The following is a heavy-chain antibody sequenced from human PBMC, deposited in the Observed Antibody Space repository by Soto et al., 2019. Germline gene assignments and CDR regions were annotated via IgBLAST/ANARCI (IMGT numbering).Heavy chain of an antibody. Sequence: QVQLQESGPGLVKPSQTLSLTCNVSGVSISSSSYYWSWIRQNPGKGLEWIGYISYSGNTHYNPSLKSGVTTSRDTSENQFSLTPSSVTAADTAVYFCASDGNASYRFDYWGQGSLVTVSS. CDR2: ISYSGNT. D-gene: IGHD3-16*01. CDR3: ASDGNASYRFDY. V-gene: IGHV4-31*03. J-gene: IGHJ4*02. CDR1: GVSISSSSYY.